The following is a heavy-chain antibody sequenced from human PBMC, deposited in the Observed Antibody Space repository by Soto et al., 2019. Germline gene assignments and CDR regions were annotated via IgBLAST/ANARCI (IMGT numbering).Heavy chain of an antibody. CDR2: IYYSGST. CDR3: ARLTRAVALDY. Sequence: PSETLSLTCTVSGGSISSPNFYWSWIRQHPGKGLEWIGYIYYSGSTNYNPSLKSRVTISVDTSKNQFSLKLSSVTAADTAVYYCARLTRAVALDYWGQGTLVTVS. CDR1: GGSISSPNFY. D-gene: IGHD6-19*01. J-gene: IGHJ4*02. V-gene: IGHV4-61*01.